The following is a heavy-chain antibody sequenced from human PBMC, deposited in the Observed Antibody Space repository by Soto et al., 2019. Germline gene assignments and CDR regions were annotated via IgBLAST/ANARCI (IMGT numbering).Heavy chain of an antibody. V-gene: IGHV4-39*01. D-gene: IGHD3-22*01. J-gene: IGHJ5*02. Sequence: QLQLQESGPGLVKPSETLSLTCTVSGGSISSSSYYWGWIRQPPGKGLEWIGSIYYSGSTYYNPSRKGRVTISVYTSKNQFSLKLSSVTAADTAVYYCARSKYYYDSSGYRDNWFDPWGKGTLVTVSS. CDR3: ARSKYYYDSSGYRDNWFDP. CDR1: GGSISSSSYY. CDR2: IYYSGST.